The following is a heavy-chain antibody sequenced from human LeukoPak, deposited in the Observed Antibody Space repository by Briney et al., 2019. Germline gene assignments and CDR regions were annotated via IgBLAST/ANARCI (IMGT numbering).Heavy chain of an antibody. D-gene: IGHD4/OR15-4a*01. CDR2: INPGGGST. CDR3: ARALIYGGNEDY. V-gene: IGHV1-46*01. CDR1: GYSFTSCF. J-gene: IGHJ4*02. Sequence: ASVKVSCKASGYSFTSCFIHWLRQAPGQGLEWMGIINPGGGSTSYAQNFQGRVTMTRDTSTSTVYMELNSLRSEDTAVYYCARALIYGGNEDYWGQGTLVTVSS.